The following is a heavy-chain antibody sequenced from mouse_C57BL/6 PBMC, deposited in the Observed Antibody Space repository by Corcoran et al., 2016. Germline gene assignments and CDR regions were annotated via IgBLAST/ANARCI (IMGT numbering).Heavy chain of an antibody. CDR1: GYTFTDYY. CDR3: ARRVGDAMDY. V-gene: IGHV1-26*01. Sequence: EVQLQQSGPELVKPGASVKISCKASGYTFTDYYMNWVKQSHGKSLEWIGDINPNNGGTSYNQKFKGKATLTVDKSSSTAYMELRSLTYEDSAVYDCARRVGDAMDYWGQGTSVTVSS. J-gene: IGHJ4*01. CDR2: INPNNGGT.